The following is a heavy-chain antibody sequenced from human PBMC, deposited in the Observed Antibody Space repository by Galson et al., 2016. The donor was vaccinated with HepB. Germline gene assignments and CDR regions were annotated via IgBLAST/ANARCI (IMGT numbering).Heavy chain of an antibody. CDR2: TYYRSKWYN. CDR3: ARDIAVAGTNFYYYMDV. Sequence: CAISGDSVSSNSAAWNWIRQSPSRGLEWLGRTYYRSKWYNDYGVSVNSRITINPDTSKNQISLQLNSVTPEDTAVYYCARDIAVAGTNFYYYMDVWGKGTTVTVSS. J-gene: IGHJ6*03. CDR1: GDSVSSNSAA. V-gene: IGHV6-1*01. D-gene: IGHD6-19*01.